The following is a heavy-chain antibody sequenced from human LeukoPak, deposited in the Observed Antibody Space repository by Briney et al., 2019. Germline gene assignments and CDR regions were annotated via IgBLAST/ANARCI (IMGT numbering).Heavy chain of an antibody. Sequence: GESLKISCKGSGYSFTSYWIGWVRQMPGKGLEWMGIIYPGDSDTRYSPSFQGQVTISADKPISTAYLQWSSLKASDTAMYYCARLPYSSGWYGGYYFDYWGQGTLVTVSS. J-gene: IGHJ4*02. V-gene: IGHV5-51*01. CDR2: IYPGDSDT. CDR1: GYSFTSYW. CDR3: ARLPYSSGWYGGYYFDY. D-gene: IGHD6-19*01.